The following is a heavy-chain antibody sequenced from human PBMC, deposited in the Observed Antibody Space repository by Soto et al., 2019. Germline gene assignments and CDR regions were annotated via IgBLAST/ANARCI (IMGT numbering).Heavy chain of an antibody. CDR2: IYYSGST. D-gene: IGHD3-3*01. CDR1: GGSISSSSYY. Sequence: SETLSLTCTVPGGSISSSSYYWGWIRQPPGKGLEWIGSIYYSGSTYYNPSLKSRVTISVDTSKNQFSLKLSSVTAADTAVYYCASGYYDFWSGHYYYGMDVWGQGTTVTVS. V-gene: IGHV4-39*01. J-gene: IGHJ6*02. CDR3: ASGYYDFWSGHYYYGMDV.